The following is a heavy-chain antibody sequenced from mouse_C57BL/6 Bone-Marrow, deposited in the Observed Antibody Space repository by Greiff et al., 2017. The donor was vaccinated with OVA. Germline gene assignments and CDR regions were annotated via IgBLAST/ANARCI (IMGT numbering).Heavy chain of an antibody. CDR3: ARSYYSNYYYFDY. D-gene: IGHD2-5*01. CDR1: GYTFTDYY. V-gene: IGHV1-26*01. J-gene: IGHJ2*01. CDR2: INPNNGGT. Sequence: EVKLQQSGPELVKPGASVKISCKASGYTFTDYYMNWVKQSHGKSLEWIGDINPNNGGTSYNQKFKGKATLTVDKSSSTAYMELRSLTSEDSAVYYCARSYYSNYYYFDYWGQGTTLTVSS.